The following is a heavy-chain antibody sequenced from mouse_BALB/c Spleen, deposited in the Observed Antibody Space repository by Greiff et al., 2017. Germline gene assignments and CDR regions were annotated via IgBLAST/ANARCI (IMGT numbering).Heavy chain of an antibody. V-gene: IGHV1S22*01. Sequence: LQQPGPDLVRPGASVKLSCKASGYTFTSYWMHWVRQRPGHGLEWIGKIYPGSGSTNYDEKFKSKATLTVDTYSSTAYMQLSSLTSEDSAVYYCTCMVSYYFDYWGQGTTLTVSS. J-gene: IGHJ2*01. CDR3: TCMVSYYFDY. D-gene: IGHD2-10*02. CDR2: IYPGSGST. CDR1: GYTFTSYW.